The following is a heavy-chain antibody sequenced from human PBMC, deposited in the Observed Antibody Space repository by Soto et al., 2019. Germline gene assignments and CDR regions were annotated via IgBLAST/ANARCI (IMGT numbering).Heavy chain of an antibody. Sequence: PSQTLSLTCAISGDSVSSNSAAWNWIRQSPSRGLEWLGRTYYRSKWYNDYAVSVKSRITINPDTSKNQFSLQLNSVTPEDTAVYYCAREYSYYDFWSGTPTYYGMDVWGQGTTVTVS. CDR3: AREYSYYDFWSGTPTYYGMDV. J-gene: IGHJ6*02. CDR1: GDSVSSNSAA. V-gene: IGHV6-1*01. CDR2: TYYRSKWYN. D-gene: IGHD3-3*01.